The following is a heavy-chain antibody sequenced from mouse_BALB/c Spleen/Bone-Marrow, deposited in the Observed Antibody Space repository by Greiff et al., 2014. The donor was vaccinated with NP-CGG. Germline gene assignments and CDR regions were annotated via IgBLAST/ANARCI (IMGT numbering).Heavy chain of an antibody. Sequence: VQLVESGPGLVQPSQSLSITCTVSGFSLTNYAVHWVRQSPGKGLEWLGVIWSGGSTDYNAAFISRLSISKDNSKSQVFFKMNSLQANDTAIYYCARRHNPYYTMDYWGQGTSVTVSS. CDR3: ARRHNPYYTMDY. V-gene: IGHV2-2*02. J-gene: IGHJ4*01. D-gene: IGHD1-3*01. CDR1: GFSLTNYA. CDR2: IWSGGST.